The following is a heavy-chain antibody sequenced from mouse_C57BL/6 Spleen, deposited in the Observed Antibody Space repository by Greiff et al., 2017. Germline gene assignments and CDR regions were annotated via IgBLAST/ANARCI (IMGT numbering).Heavy chain of an antibody. J-gene: IGHJ2*01. CDR3: ARGGSGYGGYFDY. V-gene: IGHV1-63*01. CDR1: GYTFTNYW. CDR2: IYPGGGYT. Sequence: VQLQQSGAELVRPGTSVKMSCKASGYTFTNYWIGWAKQRPGHGLEWIGDIYPGGGYTNYNEKFKGKATLTADKSSSTAYMQFSSLTSEDSAIYYCARGGSGYGGYFDYWGQGTTLTVSS. D-gene: IGHD3-2*02.